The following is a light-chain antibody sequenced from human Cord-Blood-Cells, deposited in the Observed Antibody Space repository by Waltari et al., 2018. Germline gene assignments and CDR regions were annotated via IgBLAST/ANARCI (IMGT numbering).Light chain of an antibody. Sequence: QSVLTQPPSVSGAPGQRVTITRTGRSSNIEAGYDGHWYQQLPGTAPNLLIYGNSNRPSGLPDRFSGSKSGASASLASTGVQAEDEADYYCQSYDSSLSGSVFGGGTKLTVL. V-gene: IGLV1-40*01. CDR1: SSNIEAGYD. J-gene: IGLJ3*02. CDR2: GNS. CDR3: QSYDSSLSGSV.